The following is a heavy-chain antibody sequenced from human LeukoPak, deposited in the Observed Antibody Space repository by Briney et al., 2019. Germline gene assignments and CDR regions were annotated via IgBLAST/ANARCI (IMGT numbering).Heavy chain of an antibody. J-gene: IGHJ5*02. CDR1: GDSISSDDYY. CDR2: IYTSGST. CDR3: AGKYCSGGSCYDNWFDP. D-gene: IGHD2-15*01. V-gene: IGHV4-61*02. Sequence: SETLSLTCTVSGDSISSDDYYWSWIRQPAGKGLEWIGRIYTSGSTNYNPSLKSRVTMSVDTSKNQFSLKLSSVTAADTAVYYCAGKYCSGGSCYDNWFDPWGQGTLVTVSS.